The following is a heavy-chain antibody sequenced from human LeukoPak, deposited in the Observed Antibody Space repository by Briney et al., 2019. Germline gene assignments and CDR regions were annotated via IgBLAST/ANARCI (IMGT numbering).Heavy chain of an antibody. V-gene: IGHV3-30*02. D-gene: IGHD6-13*01. CDR2: IGYDGSKI. Sequence: PGGSLRLSCAASGFTFSRSGMHWVRQAPGKGLEWVTFIGYDGSKIYYADSVKGRFTISRDNSKNTLYLQMNSLRAEDTAVYYCAKRWGYSSSWPYAFDIWGQGTMVTVSS. J-gene: IGHJ3*02. CDR1: GFTFSRSG. CDR3: AKRWGYSSSWPYAFDI.